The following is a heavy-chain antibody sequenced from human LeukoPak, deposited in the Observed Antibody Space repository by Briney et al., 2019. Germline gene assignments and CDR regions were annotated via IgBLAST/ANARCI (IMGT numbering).Heavy chain of an antibody. CDR1: GFTFSSYW. CDR3: ARDFGYYDFWSGYPLMDV. CDR2: IKQDGSEK. V-gene: IGHV3-7*01. D-gene: IGHD3-3*01. Sequence: GGSLRLSCAASGFTFSSYWMSWVRQAPGKGLEWVANIKQDGSEKYYVDSVKGRFTISRDNAKKSLYLQMNSLRAEDTAVYYCARDFGYYDFWSGYPLMDVWGKGTTVTVSS. J-gene: IGHJ6*03.